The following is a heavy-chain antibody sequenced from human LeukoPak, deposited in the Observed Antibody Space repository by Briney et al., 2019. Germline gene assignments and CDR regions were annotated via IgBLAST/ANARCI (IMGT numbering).Heavy chain of an antibody. Sequence: SETLSLTCAVYGGSFSGYYWSWIRQPPGKGLEWIGEINHSGSTNYNPSLKSRVTISVDTSENQFSLKLSSVTAADTAVYYCARGPSSGYYYYYMDVWGKGTTVTVSS. D-gene: IGHD6-25*01. V-gene: IGHV4-34*01. CDR3: ARGPSSGYYYYYMDV. CDR1: GGSFSGYY. CDR2: INHSGST. J-gene: IGHJ6*03.